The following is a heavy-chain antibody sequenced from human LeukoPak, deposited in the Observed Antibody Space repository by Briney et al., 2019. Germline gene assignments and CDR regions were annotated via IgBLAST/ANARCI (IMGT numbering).Heavy chain of an antibody. J-gene: IGHJ4*02. CDR2: IRYDGSNK. CDR1: GFTFSSYG. Sequence: GGSLRLSCAASGFTFSSYGMHWVRQAPGKGLEWVAFIRYDGSNKYYADSVKGRFTISRDNSKNTLYLQMNSLRAEDTAVYYCAKGDVAAALSDYWGQGTLVTVSS. CDR3: AKGDVAAALSDY. V-gene: IGHV3-30*02. D-gene: IGHD6-13*01.